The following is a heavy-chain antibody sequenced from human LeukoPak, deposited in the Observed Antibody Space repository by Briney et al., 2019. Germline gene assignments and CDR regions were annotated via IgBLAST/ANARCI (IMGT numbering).Heavy chain of an antibody. J-gene: IGHJ2*01. V-gene: IGHV3-30*18. CDR1: GFTFSSYG. CDR2: ISYDGSNK. Sequence: GGSLRLSCAASGFTFSSYGMHWVRQAPGKGLEWVAVISYDGSNKYYADSVKGRFTISRDNSKNTLYLQMNSLRAEDTAVYYCAKDGGTSYWYFDLWGRGTLVTVSS. D-gene: IGHD2-15*01. CDR3: AKDGGTSYWYFDL.